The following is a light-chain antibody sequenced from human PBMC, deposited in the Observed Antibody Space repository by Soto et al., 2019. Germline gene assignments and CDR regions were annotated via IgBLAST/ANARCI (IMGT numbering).Light chain of an antibody. V-gene: IGKV1-5*03. Sequence: DIQMTQSPSTLSASVGDRVTITCRASQSISTWLAWYQQKPGKAPQVLIYKASTLESGVPSRFSGSGSGTEFILTISSLQPDDFAVYYCQQYSAYPWTFGQGTKVDIK. CDR3: QQYSAYPWT. CDR1: QSISTW. J-gene: IGKJ1*01. CDR2: KAS.